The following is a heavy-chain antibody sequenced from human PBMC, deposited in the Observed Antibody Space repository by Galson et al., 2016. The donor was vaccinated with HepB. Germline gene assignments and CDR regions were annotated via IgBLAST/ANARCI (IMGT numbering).Heavy chain of an antibody. CDR1: GFTFSDFY. CDR2: ISSSGTHT. J-gene: IGHJ4*02. Sequence: SLRLSCAASGFTFSDFYMTWIRLAPGKGLEWVSCISSSGTHTPYADSVRGRFTISRDNAKNSLYLEMNGLRAEDTAVYFCARVFETTAAGTYDYWGQGTLVTVSS. CDR3: ARVFETTAAGTYDY. V-gene: IGHV3-11*06. D-gene: IGHD6-13*01.